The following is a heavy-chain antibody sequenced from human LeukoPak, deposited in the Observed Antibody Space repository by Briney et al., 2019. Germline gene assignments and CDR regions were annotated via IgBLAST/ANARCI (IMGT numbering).Heavy chain of an antibody. CDR2: INPNGGGT. D-gene: IGHD6-13*01. CDR3: ATVYSSSWYGPSN. CDR1: GYTFIGYF. J-gene: IGHJ4*02. Sequence: ASLKVSCKASGYTFIGYFMHWVRQAPGEGLEWMGWINPNGGGTNYAQNSQGRVTMSRDTSISTAYMEMSRLRSEGTAVYFSATVYSSSWYGPSNWGQETLVTVSS. V-gene: IGHV1-2*02.